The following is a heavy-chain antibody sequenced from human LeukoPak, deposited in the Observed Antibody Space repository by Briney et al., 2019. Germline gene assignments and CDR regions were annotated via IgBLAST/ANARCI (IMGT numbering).Heavy chain of an antibody. J-gene: IGHJ4*02. CDR2: ISASGDTT. CDR3: ARDRCTNGVCYDDY. D-gene: IGHD2-8*01. CDR1: GFTFSSHV. V-gene: IGHV3-23*01. Sequence: GGSLRLSCAASGFTFSSHVMSWVRQAPGKGLEWVSDISASGDTTYYADSVKGRFTISRDNSKNTLYLQMNSLRAEDTAVYYCARDRCTNGVCYDDYWGQGSLVTVSS.